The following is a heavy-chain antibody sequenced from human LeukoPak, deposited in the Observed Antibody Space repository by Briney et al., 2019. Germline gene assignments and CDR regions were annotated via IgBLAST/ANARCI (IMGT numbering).Heavy chain of an antibody. V-gene: IGHV3-23*01. CDR2: ISGSGGST. J-gene: IGHJ4*02. D-gene: IGHD3-9*01. Sequence: PGGSLRLSCAVSGFTLSSYDMSWVRQAPGKGLEWVSGISGSGGSTYYADSVKGRFTISRDTSKNALYLQMNSLRVEDTAVYYCAKVGQNYDILTYYFDYWGQGTLVTVSS. CDR3: AKVGQNYDILTYYFDY. CDR1: GFTLSSYD.